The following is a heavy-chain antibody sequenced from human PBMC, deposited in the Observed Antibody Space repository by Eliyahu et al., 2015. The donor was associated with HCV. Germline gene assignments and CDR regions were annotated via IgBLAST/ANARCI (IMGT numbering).Heavy chain of an antibody. CDR3: ARGRAVDYYYYYYYMDV. CDR1: GGSISSYX. J-gene: IGHJ6*03. D-gene: IGHD6-13*01. V-gene: IGHV4-59*01. Sequence: QVQLQEXGPGLVKPSETLSXTCXVPGGSISSYXWSWIRQPPGKGXEWIWYIXYSWSANYDPXLKSRVTISVDTSKNQFSLKLSSVTAADTAVYYCARGRAVDYYYYYYYMDVWGKGTTVTVSS. CDR2: IXYSWSA.